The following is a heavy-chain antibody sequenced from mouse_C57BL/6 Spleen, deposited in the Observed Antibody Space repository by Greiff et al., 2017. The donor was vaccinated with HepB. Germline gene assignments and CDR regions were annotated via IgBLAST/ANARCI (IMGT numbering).Heavy chain of an antibody. CDR2: IWSGGST. CDR1: GFSLTSYG. Sequence: VQVVESGPGLVQPSQSLSITCTVSGFSLTSYGVHWVRQSPGKGLEWLGVIWSGGSTDYNAAFISRLSISKDNSKSQVFFKMNSLQADDTAIYYCARNYDGYYYYFDYWGQGTTLTVSS. J-gene: IGHJ2*01. CDR3: ARNYDGYYYYFDY. D-gene: IGHD2-3*01. V-gene: IGHV2-2*01.